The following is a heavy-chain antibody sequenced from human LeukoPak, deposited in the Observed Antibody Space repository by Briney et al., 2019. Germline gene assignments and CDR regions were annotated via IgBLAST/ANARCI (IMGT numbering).Heavy chain of an antibody. V-gene: IGHV3-33*01. CDR3: ARGSLDYYDSSGYSYWFDP. D-gene: IGHD3-22*01. Sequence: GGSLRLSCAASGFTFSSYGMHWVRQAPGKGLEWVAVIWYDGSNKYYADSVKGRFTISRDNAKNSLYLQMNSLRAEDTAVYYCARGSLDYYDSSGYSYWFDPWGQGTLVTVSS. CDR2: IWYDGSNK. CDR1: GFTFSSYG. J-gene: IGHJ5*02.